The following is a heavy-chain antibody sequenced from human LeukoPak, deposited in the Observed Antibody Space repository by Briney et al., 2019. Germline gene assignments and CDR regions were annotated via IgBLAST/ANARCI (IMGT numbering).Heavy chain of an antibody. CDR2: INPNSGGT. CDR1: GYTFTGYY. V-gene: IGHV1-2*02. D-gene: IGHD6-19*01. Sequence: GASVKVSCKASGYTFTGYYMHWARQAPGQGLEWMGWINPNSGGTNYAQKFQGRVTMTRDTSISTAYMELSRLRSDDTAAYYCARAMSSGWSTSSFDYWGQGTLVTVSS. J-gene: IGHJ4*02. CDR3: ARAMSSGWSTSSFDY.